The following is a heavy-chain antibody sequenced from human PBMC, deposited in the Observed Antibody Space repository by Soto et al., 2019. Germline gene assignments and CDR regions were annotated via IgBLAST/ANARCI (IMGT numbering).Heavy chain of an antibody. V-gene: IGHV4-39*01. CDR3: AGSLITIFGVVIIPNYYYMDV. Sequence: SETLSLTCTVSGGSISSSSYYWGWIRQPPGKGLEWIGSIYYSGSTYYNPSLKSRVTISVDTSKNQFSLKLSSVTAADTAVYYCAGSLITIFGVVIIPNYYYMDVWGKGTTVTVSS. CDR2: IYYSGST. CDR1: GGSISSSSYY. J-gene: IGHJ6*03. D-gene: IGHD3-3*01.